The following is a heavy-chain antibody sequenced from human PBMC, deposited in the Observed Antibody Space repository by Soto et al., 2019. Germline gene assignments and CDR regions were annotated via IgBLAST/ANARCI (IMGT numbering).Heavy chain of an antibody. D-gene: IGHD2-15*01. Sequence: EVQLLESGGGLVQPGGSLRLSCAASGFTFSSYAMSWVRQAPGKGLEWVSAISGSGGSTYYADSVKGRFTISRDNSKNTLYLQMNSLRAEDTAVYYCARVKVAVLYFDYWGQGTLVTVSS. CDR3: ARVKVAVLYFDY. CDR2: ISGSGGST. J-gene: IGHJ4*02. CDR1: GFTFSSYA. V-gene: IGHV3-23*01.